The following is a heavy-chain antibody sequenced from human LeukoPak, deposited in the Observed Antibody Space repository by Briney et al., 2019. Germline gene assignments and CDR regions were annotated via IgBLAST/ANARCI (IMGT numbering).Heavy chain of an antibody. CDR1: GYSISSGYY. J-gene: IGHJ4*02. CDR3: ARVGSPGLDY. V-gene: IGHV4-38-2*02. D-gene: IGHD3-10*01. CDR2: IYPTGST. Sequence: SETLSLTCTVSGYSISSGYYWGWIRQPPGKGLEWIGNIYPTGSTYYNPSLKSRVTISVDTSKNQFSLKLSSVTAADTAVYYCARVGSPGLDYWGQGTLVTDSS.